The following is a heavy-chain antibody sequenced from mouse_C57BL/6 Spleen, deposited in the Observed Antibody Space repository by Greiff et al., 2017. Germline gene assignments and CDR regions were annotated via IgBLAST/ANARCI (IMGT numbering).Heavy chain of an antibody. J-gene: IGHJ1*03. Sequence: EVKLQQSGPELVKPGASVTISCKASGYTFTDYYMNWVKQSHGKSLEWIGDINPNNGGTSYNQKFKGKATLTVDKSSSTAYMELRSLTSEDSAVYYCARETGVVANSYWYFDVWGTGTTVTVSS. CDR3: ARETGVVANSYWYFDV. D-gene: IGHD1-1*01. CDR1: GYTFTDYY. V-gene: IGHV1-26*01. CDR2: INPNNGGT.